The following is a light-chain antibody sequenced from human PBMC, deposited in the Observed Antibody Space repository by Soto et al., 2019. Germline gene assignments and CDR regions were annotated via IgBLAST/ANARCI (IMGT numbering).Light chain of an antibody. J-gene: IGKJ1*01. V-gene: IGKV3-11*01. CDR2: DAS. CDR3: QQRSNWPPWT. Sequence: EIVLTQSPATLSLSPGERATLSCRASQSVSSYLAWYQQKPGQAPRLLIYDASNRATGIPARFNGRGSGTDFTLTISSLEPEDFAVYYCQQRSNWPPWTFGQGTKVEI. CDR1: QSVSSY.